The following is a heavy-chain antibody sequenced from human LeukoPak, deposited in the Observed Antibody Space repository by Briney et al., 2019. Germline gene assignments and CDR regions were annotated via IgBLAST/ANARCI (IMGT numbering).Heavy chain of an antibody. Sequence: ASVKVSCKASGGTFSSYAISWVRQAPGQGLEWMGGIIPIFGTANYAQKFQGRVTITTDESTSTAYMELSRLRSDDTAVYYCARVKEGSSSLDYFDYWGQGTLVTVSS. CDR3: ARVKEGSSSLDYFDY. CDR1: GGTFSSYA. J-gene: IGHJ4*02. CDR2: IIPIFGTA. D-gene: IGHD6-6*01. V-gene: IGHV1-69*05.